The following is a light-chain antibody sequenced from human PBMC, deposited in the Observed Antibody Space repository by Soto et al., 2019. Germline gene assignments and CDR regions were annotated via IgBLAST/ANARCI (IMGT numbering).Light chain of an antibody. Sequence: EIVMTQSPATLSVSPGERTTLSCRASQSVSSNLASYQRKPGQAPRLLIYGASPRATGIPARFSGSGSGTEFNLTLSSLQSEDVAVYYCQQYNSWPPLTFGGGTKGEIK. CDR2: GAS. CDR1: QSVSSN. J-gene: IGKJ4*01. V-gene: IGKV3-15*01. CDR3: QQYNSWPPLT.